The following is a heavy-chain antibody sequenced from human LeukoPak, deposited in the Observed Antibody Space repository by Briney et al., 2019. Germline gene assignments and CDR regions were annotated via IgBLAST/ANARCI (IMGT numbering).Heavy chain of an antibody. CDR3: ATGSSSRRNDY. CDR1: GFTVSSNY. Sequence: GGSLRLSCAASGFTVSSNYMSWVRQAPGKGLEWVAVISYDGSNKYYADSVKGRFTISRDNSKNTLYLQMNSLRAEDTAVYYCATGSSSRRNDYWGQGTLVTVSS. CDR2: ISYDGSNK. D-gene: IGHD6-6*01. J-gene: IGHJ4*02. V-gene: IGHV3-30-3*01.